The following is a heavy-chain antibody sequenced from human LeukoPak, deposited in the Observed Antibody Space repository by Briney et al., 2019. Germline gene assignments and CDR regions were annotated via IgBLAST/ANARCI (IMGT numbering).Heavy chain of an antibody. CDR2: IYHNGTP. D-gene: IGHD2-2*02. Sequence: SETLSLTCAVSVGSINSGNWWSWVRQSPGKGLEWIGEIYHNGTPNYNPSLKSRVTISADTFKNHFSLEMTSVTAADTAVYYCATAPILRGEGGEHYKYGMDVWGQGTTVIVSS. CDR3: ATAPILRGEGGEHYKYGMDV. V-gene: IGHV4-4*02. J-gene: IGHJ6*02. CDR1: VGSINSGNW.